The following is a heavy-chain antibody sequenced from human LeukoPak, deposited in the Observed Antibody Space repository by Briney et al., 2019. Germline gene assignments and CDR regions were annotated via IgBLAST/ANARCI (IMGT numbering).Heavy chain of an antibody. CDR3: ARTPAEWVAGDYYYMDV. J-gene: IGHJ6*03. Sequence: KPSETLSLTCTVSGGSISSYYWSWIRQPPGKGLEWIGYIYYSGSTNYNPSLKSRVTISVDTSKNQFSLKLSSVTAADTAVYYCARTPAEWVAGDYYYMDVWGKGTTVTVSS. CDR2: IYYSGST. D-gene: IGHD1-14*01. V-gene: IGHV4-59*01. CDR1: GGSISSYY.